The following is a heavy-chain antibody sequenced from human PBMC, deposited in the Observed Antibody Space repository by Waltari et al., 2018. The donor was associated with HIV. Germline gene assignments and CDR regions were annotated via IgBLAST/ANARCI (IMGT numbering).Heavy chain of an antibody. D-gene: IGHD3-22*01. Sequence: QVQLVQSGAEVKKPGSSVKVSCKASGGTFSSYAISWVRQAPGQGLEWMGGIIPIFGTAKYAPKFQGRVTINADASTSTAYMELSSLRSEDTAVYYCARTGYDYDSPHYMDVWGKGTTVTVSS. CDR2: IIPIFGTA. CDR1: GGTFSSYA. J-gene: IGHJ6*03. CDR3: ARTGYDYDSPHYMDV. V-gene: IGHV1-69*01.